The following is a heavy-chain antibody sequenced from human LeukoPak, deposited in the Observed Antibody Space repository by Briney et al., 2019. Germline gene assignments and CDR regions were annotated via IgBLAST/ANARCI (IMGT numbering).Heavy chain of an antibody. D-gene: IGHD6-19*01. V-gene: IGHV3-74*01. CDR1: RFTFSSYW. Sequence: GGSLRLSCAASRFTFSSYWMHWVRQAPGKGLVWVSRINSDGSSTSYADSVKGRFTISRDNSKNTLYLQMNSLRAEDTAVYYCARGPRIAVAGTHFDYWGQGTLVTVSS. CDR3: ARGPRIAVAGTHFDY. CDR2: INSDGSST. J-gene: IGHJ4*02.